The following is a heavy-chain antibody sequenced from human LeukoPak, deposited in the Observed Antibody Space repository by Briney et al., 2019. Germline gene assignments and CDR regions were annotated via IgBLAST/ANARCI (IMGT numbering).Heavy chain of an antibody. Sequence: PGGSLRLSCAASGFTVSCYGMSWVRQAPGKGLEWVSYISTSGNTIYYADSVKGLFIISRDNAKNLLYLQMNSRGGEDTAVYYCARVAATGDSWGQGTLVTVSS. CDR3: ARVAATGDS. D-gene: IGHD6-19*01. CDR2: ISTSGNTI. CDR1: GFTVSCYG. J-gene: IGHJ4*02. V-gene: IGHV3-48*01.